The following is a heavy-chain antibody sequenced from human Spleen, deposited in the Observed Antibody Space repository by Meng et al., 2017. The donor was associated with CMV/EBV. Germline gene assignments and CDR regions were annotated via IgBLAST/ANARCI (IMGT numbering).Heavy chain of an antibody. V-gene: IGHV1-46*01. CDR3: ARSRGPSGSWYIDY. CDR1: GYIFTSYF. J-gene: IGHJ4*02. D-gene: IGHD6-13*01. Sequence: GYIFTSYFMHWVRQAPGQGLEWMGKINPSGGRTTYAPRFQGRVTMTRNTSTTTIYMEVSSLTSEDTALYYCARSRGPSGSWYIDYWGQGTLVTVSS. CDR2: INPSGGRT.